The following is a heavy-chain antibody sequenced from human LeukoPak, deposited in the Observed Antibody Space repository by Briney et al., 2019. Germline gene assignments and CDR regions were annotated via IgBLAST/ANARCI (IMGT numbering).Heavy chain of an antibody. CDR2: IYYSGST. Sequence: PSETLSLTCAVYGGSFSGYYWSWIRQPPGKGLEWIGSIYYSGSTYYNPSLKSRVTISVDTSKNQFSLKLSSVTAADTAVYYCARHYWLVVAATYNWFDPWGQGTLVTVSS. D-gene: IGHD2-15*01. CDR1: GGSFSGYY. CDR3: ARHYWLVVAATYNWFDP. V-gene: IGHV4-34*01. J-gene: IGHJ5*02.